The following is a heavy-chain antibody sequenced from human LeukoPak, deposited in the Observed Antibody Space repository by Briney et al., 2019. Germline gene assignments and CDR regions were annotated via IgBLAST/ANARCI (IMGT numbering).Heavy chain of an antibody. Sequence: SETLSLTCVVSGTSISGSDWWSWVRQPPGKGLEWIGKIYHSGNTNYNPSLKSRVTISVDKSKNQFSLMLTSVTAADTTVYYCARDSGTTGEVKFDPWGQGTLVTVSS. D-gene: IGHD3-10*01. CDR3: ARDSGTTGEVKFDP. CDR1: GTSISGSDW. J-gene: IGHJ5*02. V-gene: IGHV4-4*02. CDR2: IYHSGNT.